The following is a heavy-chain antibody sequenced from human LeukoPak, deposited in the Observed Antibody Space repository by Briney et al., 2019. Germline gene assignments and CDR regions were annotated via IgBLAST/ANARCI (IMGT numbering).Heavy chain of an antibody. J-gene: IGHJ4*02. CDR3: ARGAPRDSSGWYQDFDY. D-gene: IGHD6-19*01. Sequence: ASVKVSCKESGYTFTSYYMHWVRQAPGQGLEWMGIINPSGGSTSYAQKFQGRVTMTRDTSTSTVYMELSSLRSEDTAVYYCARGAPRDSSGWYQDFDYWGQGTLVTVSS. CDR2: INPSGGST. CDR1: GYTFTSYY. V-gene: IGHV1-46*01.